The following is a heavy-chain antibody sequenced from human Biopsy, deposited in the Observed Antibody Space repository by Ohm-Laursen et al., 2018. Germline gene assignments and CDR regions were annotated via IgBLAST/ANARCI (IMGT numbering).Heavy chain of an antibody. D-gene: IGHD5-24*01. V-gene: IGHV4-59*12. CDR3: ASAGYNPDWNFDL. Sequence: PSQTLSLTCTVSGGPIDSYYWSWIRQPPGKALEWIGYIYFTGRTSYNPSLKSRVPMSVNTSKKQFSLWLSSVTAADTAVYYCASAGYNPDWNFDLWGRGTRVTVSS. CDR1: GGPIDSYY. CDR2: IYFTGRT. J-gene: IGHJ2*01.